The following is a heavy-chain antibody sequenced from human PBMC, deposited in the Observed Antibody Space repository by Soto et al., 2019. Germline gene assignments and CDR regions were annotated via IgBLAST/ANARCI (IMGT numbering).Heavy chain of an antibody. CDR3: TRGNRGTFDF. V-gene: IGHV3-30-3*01. D-gene: IGHD3-16*01. Sequence: QVQLVESGGGLVRPGRSLRLSCAPSGFTFSSYTMHWVRQAPGKGPEWVAVISFDAAKTYYADSVGGRFTISRDNSKNTLYLEMTSLRPEDTALYYCTRGNRGTFDFWGQGTLVTVSS. J-gene: IGHJ4*02. CDR2: ISFDAAKT. CDR1: GFTFSSYT.